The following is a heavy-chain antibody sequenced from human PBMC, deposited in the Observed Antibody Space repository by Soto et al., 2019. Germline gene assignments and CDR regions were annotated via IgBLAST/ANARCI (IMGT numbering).Heavy chain of an antibody. CDR3: ARAPSALIPAAQPSRFDP. D-gene: IGHD2-8*01. CDR1: GYSFMKYG. CDR2: ISPYSGYT. V-gene: IGHV1-18*01. J-gene: IGHJ5*02. Sequence: ASVKVSCKGFGYSFMKYGINWVRQAPGQGLEWVGWISPYSGYTHSAQKFHGRLTPTTDTAASTAYMELRILRSADTALYYCARAPSALIPAAQPSRFDPWGQGALVTVSS.